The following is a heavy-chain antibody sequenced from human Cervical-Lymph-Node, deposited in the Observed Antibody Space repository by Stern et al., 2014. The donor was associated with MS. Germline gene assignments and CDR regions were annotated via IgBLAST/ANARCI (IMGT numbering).Heavy chain of an antibody. CDR1: GYTFTSYG. CDR3: ARGLLGSKNAFDI. J-gene: IGHJ3*02. Sequence: QVQLVQSGAEVKKPGTSVKVSCKASGYTFTSYGISWVRQAPGQGLEWVGWIRDYNGHTNYARTVKGRVTMTTDTSTSPADMELRSLRSDDTAVYYCARGLLGSKNAFDIWGQGTMVTVSS. V-gene: IGHV1-18*01. D-gene: IGHD2-2*01. CDR2: IRDYNGHT.